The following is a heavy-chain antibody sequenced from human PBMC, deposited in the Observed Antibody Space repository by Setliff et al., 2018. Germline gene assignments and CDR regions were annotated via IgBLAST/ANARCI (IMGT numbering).Heavy chain of an antibody. Sequence: SETLSLTCTVSGPPSTVFPGGAGSASPQGRGWNGLGRSSPSLKSRVTISIDKSNNQFSLKLTSMTAADTAVYYCAKGGGRYHSDSWGQGILVTVSS. CDR3: AKGGGRYHSDS. CDR1: GPPSTVFPG. J-gene: IGHJ4*02. V-gene: IGHV4-4*02. CDR2: SS. D-gene: IGHD1-1*01.